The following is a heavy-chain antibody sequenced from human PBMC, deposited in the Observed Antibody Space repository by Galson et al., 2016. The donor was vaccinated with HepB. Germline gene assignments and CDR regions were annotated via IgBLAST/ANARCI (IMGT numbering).Heavy chain of an antibody. CDR3: TTEGYIYGHHGIAV. J-gene: IGHJ6*02. CDR1: GFSLSDAW. Sequence: SLRLSCAASGFSLSDAWMSWVRQAPGKGLEWVGRIKRRADGGTTHYVAPVKGRFTISRDDSKNTLSLQMDSLETEDTAVYYCTTEGYIYGHHGIAVWGRGTTVTFSS. D-gene: IGHD5-18*01. V-gene: IGHV3-15*06. CDR2: IKRRADGGTT.